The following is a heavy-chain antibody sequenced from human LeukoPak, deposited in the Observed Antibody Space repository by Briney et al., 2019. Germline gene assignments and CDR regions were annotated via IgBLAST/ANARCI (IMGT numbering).Heavy chain of an antibody. CDR2: VSGRGGST. V-gene: IGHV3-23*01. J-gene: IGHJ4*02. D-gene: IGHD3-22*01. CDR3: AKRGVVIRVILVGFHKEAYYFDS. Sequence: GGSLRLSFAVSGITLSNYGMSWVHQAPGKGLEGVAGVSGRGGSTNYADSVKGRFTISRDNPKNNLYLQMNILRAEDTAVYFCAKRGVVIRVILVGFHKEAYYFDSWGQGALVTVSS. CDR1: GITLSNYG.